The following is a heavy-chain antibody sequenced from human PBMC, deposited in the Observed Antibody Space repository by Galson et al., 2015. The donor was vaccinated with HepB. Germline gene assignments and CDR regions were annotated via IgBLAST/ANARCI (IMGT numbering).Heavy chain of an antibody. CDR1: GGTFSSYA. CDR2: IIPIFGTA. Sequence: SGKVSCKASGGTFSSYASSWVRQAPRQGLEWMGGIIPIFGTANYAQKCQGRVTITADKSTSTDYMELSSLRSEDTAVYYCASVRDSVVVPGAMGIVYYGMDVWGQGTTVTVSS. V-gene: IGHV1-69*06. D-gene: IGHD2-2*01. J-gene: IGHJ6*02. CDR3: ASVRDSVVVPGAMGIVYYGMDV.